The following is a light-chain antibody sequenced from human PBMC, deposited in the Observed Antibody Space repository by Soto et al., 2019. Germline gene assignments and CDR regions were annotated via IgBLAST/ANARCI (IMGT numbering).Light chain of an antibody. CDR3: SLYISGSTYV. V-gene: IGLV2-18*01. J-gene: IGLJ1*01. Sequence: QSVVTQPPSVSGCPGQSVTISCTGTSSDVGSYNRLSWYQQPPGTAPKLIMYEVNTRPSGVPDRFSGSKSGSTASLTISGLQAEDEADYYCSLYISGSTYVFGTGTKVTAL. CDR2: EVN. CDR1: SSDVGSYNR.